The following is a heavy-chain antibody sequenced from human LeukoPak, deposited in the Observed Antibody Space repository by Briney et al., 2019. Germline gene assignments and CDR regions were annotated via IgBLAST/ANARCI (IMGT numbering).Heavy chain of an antibody. J-gene: IGHJ4*02. CDR3: ATEVGRYSSSWYWVY. D-gene: IGHD6-13*01. CDR2: INPHKDNT. CDR1: GYTFVTYG. Sequence: ASVKVSCKASGYTFVTYGISWVRQAPGQGLEWMGWINPHKDNTNYAQKFQDRVTMTEDTSTDTAYMELSSLRSEDTAVYYCATEVGRYSSSWYWVYWGQGTLVTVSS. V-gene: IGHV1-18*01.